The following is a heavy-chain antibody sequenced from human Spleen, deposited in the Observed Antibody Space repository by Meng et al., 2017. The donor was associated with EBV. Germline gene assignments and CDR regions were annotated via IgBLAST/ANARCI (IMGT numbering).Heavy chain of an antibody. Sequence: QVQXVASGXXXVKAGGSXRLSCAXSGFSFSDYYMSWIRQAPGKGLEWVSYIGSRGTTIYYADSVKGRFTISRDNAKKSLYLQMNSLRAEDTAVYYCARARLDSGSYFAFDIWGQGTMVTVSS. CDR1: GFSFSDYY. V-gene: IGHV3-11*01. J-gene: IGHJ3*02. CDR2: IGSRGTTI. CDR3: ARARLDSGSYFAFDI. D-gene: IGHD1-26*01.